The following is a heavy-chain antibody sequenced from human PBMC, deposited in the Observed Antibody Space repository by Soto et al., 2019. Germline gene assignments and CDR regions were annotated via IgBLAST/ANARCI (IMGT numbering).Heavy chain of an antibody. Sequence: QVQLQESGPGLVKPSGTLSLTCAVSGGSIRSNNWWSWVRQPPGKGLEWIGEIFHSGSTNYNPSLKTRVAVPLEKSKNQFSLKMSSVTAADTAVYYCARVYSGRYSDSWGQGTLVTVSS. CDR1: GGSIRSNNW. V-gene: IGHV4-4*02. J-gene: IGHJ4*02. D-gene: IGHD1-26*01. CDR3: ARVYSGRYSDS. CDR2: IFHSGST.